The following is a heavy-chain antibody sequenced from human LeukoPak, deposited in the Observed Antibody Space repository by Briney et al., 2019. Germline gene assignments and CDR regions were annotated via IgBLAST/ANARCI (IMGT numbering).Heavy chain of an antibody. Sequence: PSETLSLTCTVSGGSISTSSYYWGWMRQPPGKGLEWIGSVYHSGTTYYNPSLTTRVTISVDTSKNQFSLKLTSVTAADTAVYYCARSNRYYYDSSGSLYYFDSWGQGTLVTVSS. D-gene: IGHD3-22*01. CDR1: GGSISTSSYY. CDR2: VYHSGTT. J-gene: IGHJ4*02. V-gene: IGHV4-39*07. CDR3: ARSNRYYYDSSGSLYYFDS.